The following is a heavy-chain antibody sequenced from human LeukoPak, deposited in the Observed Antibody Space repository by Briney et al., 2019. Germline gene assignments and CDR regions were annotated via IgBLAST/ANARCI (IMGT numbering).Heavy chain of an antibody. CDR2: IYPGDSDT. CDR1: GYSFTSYW. V-gene: IGHV5-51*01. CDR3: ARLIYYDSSGYYAAPGFDY. J-gene: IGHJ4*02. D-gene: IGHD3-22*01. Sequence: ESLKISCKGSGYSFTSYWIGWVRQMPGKGLEWMGIIYPGDSDTRYSPSFQGQVTISADKSISTAYLQWSSLKASDTAMYYCARLIYYDSSGYYAAPGFDYWGQGTLVTVSS.